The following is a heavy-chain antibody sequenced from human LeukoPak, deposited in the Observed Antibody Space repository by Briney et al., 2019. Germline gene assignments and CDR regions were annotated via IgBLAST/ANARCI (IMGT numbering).Heavy chain of an antibody. CDR1: GFTFSSYS. D-gene: IGHD3-22*01. Sequence: GGSLRLSCAASGFTFSSYSMNWVRQAPGKGLEWVSYISSSSSTIYYADSVKGRFTISRDNAKNSLYLQMNSLRAEDTAVYYCAREAYYGSRRVRAFDIWGQGTMVTVSS. CDR3: AREAYYGSRRVRAFDI. V-gene: IGHV3-48*01. CDR2: ISSSSSTI. J-gene: IGHJ3*02.